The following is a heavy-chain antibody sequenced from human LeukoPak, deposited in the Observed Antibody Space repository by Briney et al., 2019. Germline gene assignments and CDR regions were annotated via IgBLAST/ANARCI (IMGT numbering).Heavy chain of an antibody. CDR1: GFTFSNAW. CDR3: TTDMGATPDYYYMDV. V-gene: IGHV3-15*01. D-gene: IGHD1-26*01. J-gene: IGHJ6*03. CDR2: IKSKTDGGTT. Sequence: PGGSLRLSCAASGFTFSNAWMSWVRQAPGKGLEWVGRIKSKTDGGTTDYAAPVKGRFTISRDDSKNTLYLQMNSLKTGDTAVYYCTTDMGATPDYYYMDVWGKGTTVTVSS.